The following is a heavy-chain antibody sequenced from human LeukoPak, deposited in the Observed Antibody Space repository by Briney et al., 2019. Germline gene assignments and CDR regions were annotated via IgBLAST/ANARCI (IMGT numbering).Heavy chain of an antibody. J-gene: IGHJ4*02. V-gene: IGHV4-39*07. Sequence: SETLSLTCTVSGGSISTTAYYWGWIRQTPVTGLEWIGNIHYSGHTYYNPSLKSRVTISVDTSKNQFSLKLTSVTAADTAGYYCVRVDGVTRFYFDLWGQGSLVTVSS. CDR2: IHYSGHT. CDR3: VRVDGVTRFYFDL. CDR1: GGSISTTAYY. D-gene: IGHD3-10*02.